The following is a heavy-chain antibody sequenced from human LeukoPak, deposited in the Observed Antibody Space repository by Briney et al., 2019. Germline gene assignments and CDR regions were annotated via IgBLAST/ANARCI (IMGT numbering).Heavy chain of an antibody. D-gene: IGHD6-19*01. CDR1: GFTFSSYG. J-gene: IGHJ4*02. V-gene: IGHV3-30*02. CDR3: AKDQGGYSSGWYYFDY. CDR2: IRYDGGNK. Sequence: GGSLRLSCAASGFTFSSYGMHWVRQAPGKGLEWVAFIRYDGGNKYYADSVKGRFTISRDNSKNTLYLQMNSLRAEDAAVYYCAKDQGGYSSGWYYFDYWGQGTLVTVSS.